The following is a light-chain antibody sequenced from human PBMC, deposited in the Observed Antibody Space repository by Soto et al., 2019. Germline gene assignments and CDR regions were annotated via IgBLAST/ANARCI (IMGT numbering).Light chain of an antibody. CDR2: DAS. Sequence: DIQMTQSPSSLSASVGDRVTITCQASQDISNYLNWYQQKPGKAPKLLIYDASNLETGVPSRFSGSGSGTEFTLTISSLQPEDSATYYCLQHNSYPQTFGQGTKVDIK. CDR3: LQHNSYPQT. J-gene: IGKJ1*01. CDR1: QDISNY. V-gene: IGKV1-33*01.